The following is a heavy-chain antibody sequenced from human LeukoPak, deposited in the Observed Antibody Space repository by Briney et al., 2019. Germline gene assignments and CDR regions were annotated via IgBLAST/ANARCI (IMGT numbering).Heavy chain of an antibody. V-gene: IGHV1-18*01. D-gene: IGHD3-9*01. J-gene: IGHJ5*02. Sequence: ASVKVSCKAFGYPFTTYGINWVRQAPGQGLEWMGWINTYNGDTNYAQKFQGRVTMTTDTSTSTVYIELRSLTSDDTAAYYCAREWWGYDVLTGDNWFDPWGQGTLVTVSS. CDR3: AREWWGYDVLTGDNWFDP. CDR2: INTYNGDT. CDR1: GYPFTTYG.